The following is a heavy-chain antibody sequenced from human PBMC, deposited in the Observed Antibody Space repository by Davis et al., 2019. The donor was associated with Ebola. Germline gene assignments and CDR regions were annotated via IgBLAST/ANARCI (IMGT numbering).Heavy chain of an antibody. CDR3: ARGRDYIWGSYRFVY. CDR2: IYYSGST. V-gene: IGHV4-59*12. J-gene: IGHJ4*02. Sequence: SETLSLTCTVSGGSISSYYWSWIRQPPGKGLEWIGYIYYSGSTNYNPSLKSRVTISVDTSKNQFSLKLSSVTAADTAVYYCARGRDYIWGSYRFVYWGQGTLVTVSS. CDR1: GGSISSYY. D-gene: IGHD3-16*02.